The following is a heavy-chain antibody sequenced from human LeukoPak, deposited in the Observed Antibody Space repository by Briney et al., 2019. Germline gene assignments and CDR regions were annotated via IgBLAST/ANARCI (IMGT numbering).Heavy chain of an antibody. V-gene: IGHV1-69*01. Sequence: GSSVNVSCKASLGTVSSYVIRWVRQAPGKGLEWMGGSIPIFGTANYAQKFQGRVTIASDEPTSTAYTELSSMRSEDTAVYYCARNGGNYYYDYMDVWGKGTTVTASS. CDR1: LGTVSSYV. J-gene: IGHJ6*03. D-gene: IGHD4-23*01. CDR3: ARNGGNYYYDYMDV. CDR2: SIPIFGTA.